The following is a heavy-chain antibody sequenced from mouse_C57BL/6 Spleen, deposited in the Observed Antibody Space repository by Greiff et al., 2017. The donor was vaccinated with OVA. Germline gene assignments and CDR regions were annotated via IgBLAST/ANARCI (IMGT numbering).Heavy chain of an antibody. CDR1: GYTFTSYG. CDR2: IYPRSGNT. D-gene: IGHD2-1*01. J-gene: IGHJ2*01. V-gene: IGHV1-81*01. CDR3: ARSDGNYEGYYFDY. Sequence: VQLQQSGAELARPGASVKLSCKASGYTFTSYGISWVKQRTGQGLEWIGEIYPRSGNTYYNEKFKGKATLTADKSSSTAYMELRSLTSEDSAVYFCARSDGNYEGYYFDYWGQGTTLTVSS.